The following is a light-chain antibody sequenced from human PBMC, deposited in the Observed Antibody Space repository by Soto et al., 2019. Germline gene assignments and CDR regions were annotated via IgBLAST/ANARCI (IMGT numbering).Light chain of an antibody. V-gene: IGKV3-20*01. CDR2: GAA. CDR1: QSVTNNY. CDR3: QRYGTSLT. Sequence: EIVLTQSPGTLPLSPGERATLSCRASQSVTNNYLAWYQHKPGQAPRCLIYGAAIRSTGIPDRFSGSGSGTDFTLTISRLEPEDFAVYYCQRYGTSLTFGQGTKLEI. J-gene: IGKJ2*01.